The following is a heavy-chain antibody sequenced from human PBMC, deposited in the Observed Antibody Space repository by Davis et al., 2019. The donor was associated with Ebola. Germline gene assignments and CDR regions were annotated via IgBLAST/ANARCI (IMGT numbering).Heavy chain of an antibody. D-gene: IGHD3-10*01. J-gene: IGHJ6*02. CDR1: GGSVSGYY. CDR3: ARGGGFGGYGMDV. V-gene: IGHV4-34*01. Sequence: MPSETLSLTCAVYGGSVSGYYWTWIRQPPGKGLEWIGEINYSGSTNYNPSLKSRVTISGDTSKNQFSLKLSSGTAADTAVYYCARGGGFGGYGMDVWGQGTTVTVSS. CDR2: INYSGST.